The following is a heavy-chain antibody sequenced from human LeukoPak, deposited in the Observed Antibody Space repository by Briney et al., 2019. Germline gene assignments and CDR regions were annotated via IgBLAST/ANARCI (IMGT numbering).Heavy chain of an antibody. CDR2: ISSSSSYI. V-gene: IGHV3-21*01. CDR1: GFTFSSYG. CDR3: ARDGGCSGGSCHFLYYYYYMDV. D-gene: IGHD2-15*01. Sequence: PGGSLRLSCAASGFTFSSYGMNWVRQAPGKGLEWVSSISSSSSYIYYADSVKGRFTISRDNAKNSLYLQMNSLRAEDTAVYYCARDGGCSGGSCHFLYYYYYMDVWGKGTTVTVSS. J-gene: IGHJ6*03.